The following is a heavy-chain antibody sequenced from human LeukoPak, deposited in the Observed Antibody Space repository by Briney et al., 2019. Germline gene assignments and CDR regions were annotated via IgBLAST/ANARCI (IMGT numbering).Heavy chain of an antibody. V-gene: IGHV3-9*01. CDR2: ISWNSGSI. CDR1: GFTFDDYA. J-gene: IGHJ5*02. Sequence: PGGSLRLSCAASGFTFDDYAMHWVRQAPGKGLEWVSGISWNSGSIGYADSVKGRFTISRDNAKNSLYLQMNSLRAEDTAVYYCARVVGNWLDPWGQGTLVTVSS. CDR3: ARVVGNWLDP. D-gene: IGHD1-26*01.